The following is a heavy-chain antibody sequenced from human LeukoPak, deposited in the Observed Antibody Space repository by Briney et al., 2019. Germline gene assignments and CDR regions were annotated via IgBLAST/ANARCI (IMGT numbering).Heavy chain of an antibody. J-gene: IGHJ3*02. V-gene: IGHV1-69*06. Sequence: SVKVSCKASGYTFTSYGISWVRQAPGQGLEWMGGIIPIFGTANYAQKFQGRVTITADKSTSTAYMELSSLRSEDTAVYYCARTISSGWYRRSRAFDIWGQGTMVTVSS. D-gene: IGHD6-19*01. CDR3: ARTISSGWYRRSRAFDI. CDR1: GYTFTSYG. CDR2: IIPIFGTA.